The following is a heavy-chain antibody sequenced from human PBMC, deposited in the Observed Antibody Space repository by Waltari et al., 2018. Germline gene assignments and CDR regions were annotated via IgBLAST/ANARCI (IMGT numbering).Heavy chain of an antibody. V-gene: IGHV4-38-2*01. D-gene: IGHD6-6*01. CDR1: GYSINSDYY. Sequence: QVQLQESGPGLVKPSETLSLACGVSGYSINSDYYWGWIRQSPERGLEWVGSINHSGKTYYNPSLKSRLTISVDTSRNQFSLNLNSVTAADTAVYYCAKEVVPGYIEHWGQGTLVTVSS. CDR3: AKEVVPGYIEH. CDR2: INHSGKT. J-gene: IGHJ1*01.